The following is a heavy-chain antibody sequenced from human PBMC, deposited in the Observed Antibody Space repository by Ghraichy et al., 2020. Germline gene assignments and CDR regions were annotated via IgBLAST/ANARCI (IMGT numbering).Heavy chain of an antibody. V-gene: IGHV3-43*02. Sequence: GGSLRLSCAASGFTFDDYAMHWVRQAPGKGLEWVSLIRGDGGSKYYADSVKGPFTLSRDNSKNSLYLQMNSLRTEDTALYYCAKGRNTAMWDGWYYGMDVWGQGTTVTVSS. CDR3: AKGRNTAMWDGWYYGMDV. J-gene: IGHJ6*02. CDR1: GFTFDDYA. D-gene: IGHD5-18*01. CDR2: IRGDGGSK.